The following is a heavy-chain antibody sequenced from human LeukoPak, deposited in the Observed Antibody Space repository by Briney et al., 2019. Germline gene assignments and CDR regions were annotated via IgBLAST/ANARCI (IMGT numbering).Heavy chain of an antibody. J-gene: IGHJ4*02. CDR1: GYSFTSYD. CDR3: AILSDGAYCGGDCFYLDY. V-gene: IGHV1-69*10. Sequence: SVKVSCKTSGYSFTSYDINWVRQAPGQGLEWMGGIIPILDVRNYAQKFQGRVTITADKSTGTAYMELSSLRSEDTAVYYCAILSDGAYCGGDCFYLDYWGQGTLVTVSS. CDR2: IIPILDVR. D-gene: IGHD2-21*02.